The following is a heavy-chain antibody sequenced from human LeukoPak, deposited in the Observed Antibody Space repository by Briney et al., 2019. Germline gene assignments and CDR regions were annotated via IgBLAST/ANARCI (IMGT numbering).Heavy chain of an antibody. CDR3: ATSSSSWSPQFDY. V-gene: IGHV1-24*01. CDR1: GYTPTELS. D-gene: IGHD6-13*01. CDR2: FDPEDGET. J-gene: IGHJ4*02. Sequence: ASVKVSCKVSGYTPTELSMHWVRQAPGKGLEWMGGFDPEDGETICAQKFQGRVTMTEDTSTDTAYMELSSLRSEDTAVYYCATSSSSWSPQFDYWGQGTLVTVSS.